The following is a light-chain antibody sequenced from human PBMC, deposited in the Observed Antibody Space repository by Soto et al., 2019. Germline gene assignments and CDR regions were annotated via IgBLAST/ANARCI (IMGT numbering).Light chain of an antibody. V-gene: IGKV3-20*01. CDR2: GAS. CDR3: QQYGSSLSWT. CDR1: QSVSSSY. Sequence: EIVMTQSPVTLSVSPGARATLSCRARQSVSSSYLAWYQQNPGQAPRLLIYGASSRATGIPDRFSGSGSGTDFTLTISRLEPEDFAVYFCQQYGSSLSWTFGQGTKVDIK. J-gene: IGKJ1*01.